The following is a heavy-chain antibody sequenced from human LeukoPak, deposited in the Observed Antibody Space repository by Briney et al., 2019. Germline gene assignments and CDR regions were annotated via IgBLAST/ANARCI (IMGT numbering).Heavy chain of an antibody. V-gene: IGHV3-23*01. CDR1: GFTFNTYA. Sequence: GGSLRVSCTASGFTFNTYAMSWVRQAPGKGLEWVSGISGGGANTQYADTVKGRFIISRDSSKNTLWLQMNSLRAEDTAVYFCARDRGYYDSSGYTFYYYGLDVWGQGTTVIVSS. J-gene: IGHJ6*01. CDR3: ARDRGYYDSSGYTFYYYGLDV. D-gene: IGHD3-22*01. CDR2: ISGGGANT.